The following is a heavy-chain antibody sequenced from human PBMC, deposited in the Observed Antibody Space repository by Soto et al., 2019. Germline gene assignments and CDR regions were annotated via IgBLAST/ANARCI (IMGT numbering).Heavy chain of an antibody. CDR1: GFTFSDYY. CDR2: ISSSSSYT. D-gene: IGHD1-26*01. J-gene: IGHJ4*02. V-gene: IGHV3-11*06. CDR3: AREVGATPPYYFDY. Sequence: GGSLRLSCAASGFTFSDYYMSWIRQAPGKGLEWVSYISSSSSYTNHADSVKGRFTISRDNAKNSLYLQMNSLRAEDTAVYYCAREVGATPPYYFDYWGQGTLVTVSS.